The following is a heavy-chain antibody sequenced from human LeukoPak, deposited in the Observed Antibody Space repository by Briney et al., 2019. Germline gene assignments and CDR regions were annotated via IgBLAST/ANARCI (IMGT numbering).Heavy chain of an antibody. Sequence: SETLSLTCTVSGGSISSSSYYWGWIRQPPGKGLEWIGSVYYSGSAYYSPSLKSRVTISVDTSKNQFSLRLSSVTAADTAVYYCARHKEASDSSSRYLVGTGLDIWGQGTMVTVS. D-gene: IGHD6-13*01. CDR2: VYYSGSA. V-gene: IGHV4-39*01. J-gene: IGHJ3*02. CDR3: ARHKEASDSSSRYLVGTGLDI. CDR1: GGSISSSSYY.